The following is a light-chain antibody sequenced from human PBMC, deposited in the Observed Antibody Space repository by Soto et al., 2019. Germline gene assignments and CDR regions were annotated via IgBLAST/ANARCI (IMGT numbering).Light chain of an antibody. J-gene: IGKJ5*01. Sequence: EIFLTQSPATLSLSPGERATLSCRASQSVKTLLVWYQQRPGQAPRLLIHDASHRAAGIPARFSGSGFGTDFTLTISSLETEDAAVYYCQQRSNWHTITFGHGTRLEIK. CDR3: QQRSNWHTIT. CDR2: DAS. V-gene: IGKV3-11*01. CDR1: QSVKTL.